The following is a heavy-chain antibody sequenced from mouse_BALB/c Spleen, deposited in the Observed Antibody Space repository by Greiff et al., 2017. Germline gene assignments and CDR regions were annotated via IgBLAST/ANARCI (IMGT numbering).Heavy chain of an antibody. Sequence: EVQLVESGGDLVKPGGSLKLSCAASGFTFSSYGMSWVRQTPDKRLEWVATISSGGSYTYYPDSVKGRYTISRDNAKNTLYLQMSSLKSEDTAMYYCARHTTHYYAMDYWGQGTSVTVSS. J-gene: IGHJ4*01. V-gene: IGHV5-6*01. CDR2: ISSGGSYT. D-gene: IGHD1-1*01. CDR3: ARHTTHYYAMDY. CDR1: GFTFSSYG.